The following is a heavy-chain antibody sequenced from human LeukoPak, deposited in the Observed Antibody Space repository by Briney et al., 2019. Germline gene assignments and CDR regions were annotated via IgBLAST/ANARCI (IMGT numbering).Heavy chain of an antibody. CDR1: GFTFGDYA. CDR3: AKSPLSGYTDYFDY. V-gene: IGHV3-23*01. J-gene: IGHJ4*02. Sequence: GGSLRLSCTASGFTFGDYAMSWVRQAPGKGLEWVSAISGSGGSTYYADSVKGRFTISRDNSKNTLYLQTNSLRAEDTAVYYCAKSPLSGYTDYFDYWGQGTLVTVSS. D-gene: IGHD3-22*01. CDR2: ISGSGGST.